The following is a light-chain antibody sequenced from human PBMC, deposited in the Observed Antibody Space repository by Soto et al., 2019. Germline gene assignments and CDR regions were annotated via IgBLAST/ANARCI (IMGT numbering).Light chain of an antibody. J-gene: IGLJ1*01. V-gene: IGLV1-51*01. CDR2: DNN. CDR3: GTWDSSLSVHV. CDR1: SSNIGNNY. Sequence: QSVLTQPPSVCAAPGQKVTISCSGSSSNIGNNYVSWYQQVPGTAPKLLIYDNNKRPSGNPDRFSGSKSGTSATLGISGLQTGDEADYYCGTWDSSLSVHVFGTGTKVTV.